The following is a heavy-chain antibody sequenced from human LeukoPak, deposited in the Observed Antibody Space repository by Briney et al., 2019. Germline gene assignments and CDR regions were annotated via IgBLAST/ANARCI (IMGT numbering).Heavy chain of an antibody. J-gene: IGHJ4*02. D-gene: IGHD6-19*01. CDR3: ARDHSSAWGGCDF. CDR2: IKQDGSEK. CDR1: GFTFSNYR. Sequence: GGSLRLSCAASGFTFSNYRMNWVRQAPGKGLEWVANIKQDGSEKYYVDSVKGRFTISRDNAKNSLYLQLNSLRAEDTAVYYCARDHSSAWGGCDFWGQGTLVTVSS. V-gene: IGHV3-7*01.